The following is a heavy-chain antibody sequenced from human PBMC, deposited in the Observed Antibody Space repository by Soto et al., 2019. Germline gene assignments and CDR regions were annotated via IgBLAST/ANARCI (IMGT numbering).Heavy chain of an antibody. CDR3: ARRAEIVVVVAATRVTAFDI. J-gene: IGHJ3*02. CDR2: IIPIFGTA. Sequence: ASVKVSCKASGGTFSSYAISWVRQAPGQGLEWMGGIIPIFGTANYAQKFQGRVTITADESTSTAYMELSSLRSEDTAVYYCARRAEIVVVVAATRVTAFDIWGQGTMVTVSS. D-gene: IGHD2-15*01. CDR1: GGTFSSYA. V-gene: IGHV1-69*13.